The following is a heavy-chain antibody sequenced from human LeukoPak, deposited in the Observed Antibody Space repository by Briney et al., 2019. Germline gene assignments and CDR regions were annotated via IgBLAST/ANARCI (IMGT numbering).Heavy chain of an antibody. CDR2: ISWNSGSI. CDR1: GFTFDEYA. CDR3: AKAVIAAAGPYFDY. J-gene: IGHJ4*02. D-gene: IGHD6-13*01. Sequence: GGSLRLSCAASGFTFDEYAMHWVRQAPGKGLEWVSGISWNSGSIGYADSVKGRFTISRDNAKNSLYLQMNSLRAEDTALYYCAKAVIAAAGPYFDYWGQGTLVTVSS. V-gene: IGHV3-9*01.